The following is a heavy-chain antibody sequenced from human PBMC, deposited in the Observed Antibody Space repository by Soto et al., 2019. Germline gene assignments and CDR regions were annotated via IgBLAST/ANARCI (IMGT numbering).Heavy chain of an antibody. D-gene: IGHD1-26*01. CDR2: ISGSGGST. J-gene: IGHJ4*02. Sequence: GGSLRLSCGASGFIFSSYAMTWVRQAPGKGLEWVSAISGSGGSTYYADSVKGRFTISRDSSKNTLYLQMNSLRAEDTAVYYCAKGVGSKRYYFDVWGQGTLVTVSS. CDR1: GFIFSSYA. V-gene: IGHV3-23*01. CDR3: AKGVGSKRYYFDV.